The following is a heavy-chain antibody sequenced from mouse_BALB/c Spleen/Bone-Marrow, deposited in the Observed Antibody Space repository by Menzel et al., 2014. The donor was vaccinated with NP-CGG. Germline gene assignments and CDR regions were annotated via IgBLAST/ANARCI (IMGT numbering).Heavy chain of an antibody. CDR2: IWSGGST. D-gene: IGHD2-12*01. J-gene: IGHJ4*01. V-gene: IGHV2-2*02. Sequence: VQLQQSGPGLVQPSQSLSITCTVSGFSLTSCGVHWVRQSPGKGLEWLGVIWSGGSTDYNAPFISRLNISKDNSKSQVFFKMNSLQANDTAIYYCARNPIRRNAMDYWGQGTSVTVSS. CDR3: ARNPIRRNAMDY. CDR1: GFSLTSCG.